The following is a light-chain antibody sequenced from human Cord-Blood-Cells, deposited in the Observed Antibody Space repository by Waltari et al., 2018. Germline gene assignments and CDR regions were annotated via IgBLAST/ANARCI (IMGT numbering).Light chain of an antibody. V-gene: IGLV2-23*01. CDR2: EGS. CDR1: SSDVGSYNL. CDR3: CSYAGSSTWV. Sequence: QSALTQPASVSGSPGQSITISCTGTSSDVGSYNLVSWYQQHPGKAPKLRISEGSTRPSGVSNRLSGSKSGNTASLTISGLQAEDEADYYCCSYAGSSTWVFGGGTKLTVL. J-gene: IGLJ3*02.